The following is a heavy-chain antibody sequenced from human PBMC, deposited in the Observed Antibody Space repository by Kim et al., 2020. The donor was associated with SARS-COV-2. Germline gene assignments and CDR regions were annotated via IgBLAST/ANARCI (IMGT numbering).Heavy chain of an antibody. CDR1: GFTFSNAW. CDR3: TTRYYYDSRVDY. Sequence: GGSLRLSCAASGFTFSNAWMSWVRQAPGKGLEWVGRIKSKTDGGTTDYAAPGKGRFTISRDDSKNTLYLQMNSLKTEATAVYYCTTRYYYDSRVDYWGQGSLVSVSS. D-gene: IGHD3-22*01. V-gene: IGHV3-15*01. J-gene: IGHJ4*02. CDR2: IKSKTDGGTT.